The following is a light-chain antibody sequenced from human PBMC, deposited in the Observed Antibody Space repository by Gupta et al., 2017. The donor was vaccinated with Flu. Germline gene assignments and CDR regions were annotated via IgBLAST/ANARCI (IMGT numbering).Light chain of an antibody. CDR3: SSNAGSNEV. V-gene: IGLV2-8*01. CDR2: DVS. Sequence: SALPQPPPASWSPGQPVTISCTGTSSDVGGYNYVSWYQQHPGKAPHIMIYDVSKRPSGVPDRFSGSKSGNTAALTVSVHQDEDEDDYYCSSNAGSNEVFGGGTKLTVL. CDR1: SSDVGGYNY. J-gene: IGLJ3*02.